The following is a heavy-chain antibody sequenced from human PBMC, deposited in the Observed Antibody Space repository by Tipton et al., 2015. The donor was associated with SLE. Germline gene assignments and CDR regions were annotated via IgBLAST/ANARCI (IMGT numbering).Heavy chain of an antibody. V-gene: IGHV4-61*05. CDR3: ASLGGDYIGY. D-gene: IGHD4-17*01. J-gene: IGHJ4*02. CDR1: GGSISSSSYY. CDR2: IYNSGST. Sequence: TLSLTCTVSGGSISSSSYYWGWIRQPPGKGLEWIGHIYNSGSTNYNPSLKSRVTISVDPSKNRVSLKLSSVTAADTAVYYCASLGGDYIGYWGQGILVTVSS.